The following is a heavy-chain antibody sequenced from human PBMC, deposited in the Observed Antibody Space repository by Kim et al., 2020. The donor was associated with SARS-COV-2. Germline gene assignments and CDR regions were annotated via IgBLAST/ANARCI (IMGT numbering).Heavy chain of an antibody. Sequence: ETLSLTCAVYGGSFSGYYWSWIRQPPGKGLEWIGEINHSGSTNYNPSLKSRVTISVDTSKNQFSLKLSSVTAADTAVYYCARGRVTMIVVVIAPYYYYY. CDR1: GGSFSGYY. CDR3: ARGRVTMIVVVIAPYYYYY. D-gene: IGHD3-22*01. J-gene: IGHJ6*01. V-gene: IGHV4-34*01. CDR2: INHSGST.